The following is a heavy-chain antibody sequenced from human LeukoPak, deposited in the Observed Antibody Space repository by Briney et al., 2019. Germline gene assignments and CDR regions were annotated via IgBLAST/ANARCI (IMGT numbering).Heavy chain of an antibody. CDR2: IYYSGST. CDR1: GGSISSGGYY. D-gene: IGHD2-15*01. Sequence: SETLSLTCTVSGGSISSGGYYWSWIRQHPGKGLEWIGYIYYSGSTYYNPSLKSRVTISVDTSKNQFSLKLSSVTAADTAVYYCARRYCSGGSCYSDNWFDPWGQGTLVTVSS. J-gene: IGHJ5*02. CDR3: ARRYCSGGSCYSDNWFDP. V-gene: IGHV4-31*03.